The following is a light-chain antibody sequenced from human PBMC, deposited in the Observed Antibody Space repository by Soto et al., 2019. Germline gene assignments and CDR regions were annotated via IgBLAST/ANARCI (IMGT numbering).Light chain of an antibody. Sequence: MTQSPSSLSASVGDRVTITCRASQSISSWLAWYQQKPGQAPRLLIYNVSTTATGIPDRISESGSGTELPITISSLQSEDFAVYSCQQYNNWPITFGQGTRLEIK. CDR3: QQYNNWPIT. J-gene: IGKJ5*01. V-gene: IGKV3-15*01. CDR2: NVS. CDR1: QSISSW.